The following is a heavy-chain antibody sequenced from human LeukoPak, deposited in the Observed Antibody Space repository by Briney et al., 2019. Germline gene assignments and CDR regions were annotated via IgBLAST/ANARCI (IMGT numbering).Heavy chain of an antibody. J-gene: IGHJ4*02. CDR1: GGSISSGGYS. CDR2: IYHSGST. D-gene: IGHD2-2*01. CDR3: ARKYEYQLLHRYYFDY. Sequence: SQTLSLTCAVSGGSISSGGYSWSWIRQPPGKGLEWIGYIYHSGSTYYNPSLKSRVTISVDRSKNQFSLKLSSVTAADTAVYYCARKYEYQLLHRYYFDYWGQGTLVTVSS. V-gene: IGHV4-30-2*01.